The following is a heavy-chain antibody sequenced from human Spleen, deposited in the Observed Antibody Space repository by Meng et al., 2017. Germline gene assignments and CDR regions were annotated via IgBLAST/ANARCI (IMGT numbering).Heavy chain of an antibody. CDR1: GNSFTNYW. CDR3: ARLTSHYYDISYLRIDVGSYDL. CDR2: IYLGDSDT. Sequence: GSLRLSCKGSGNSFTNYWIGWVRQMPGKGLEWMGIIYLGDSDTRYSPSFQGQVTIPADKSISTAYLQWSSLKASDTAMYYCARLTSHYYDISYLRIDVGSYDLWGRGTLVTVSS. V-gene: IGHV5-51*01. D-gene: IGHD3-22*01. J-gene: IGHJ2*01.